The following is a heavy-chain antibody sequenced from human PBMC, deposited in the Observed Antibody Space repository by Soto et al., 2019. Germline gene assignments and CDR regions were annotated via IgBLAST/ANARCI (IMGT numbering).Heavy chain of an antibody. CDR3: AREGLTGRYFQY. CDR2: INPSGGST. J-gene: IGHJ1*01. Sequence: ASVKVSCKASGYTFTSYYIHWVRQAPGQGLEWMGIINPSGGSTTYAQKFKGRVTMIRDTSTSTVYMELSSLRSEDTAVYYCAREGLTGRYFQYWGQGTLVTVSS. CDR1: GYTFTSYY. V-gene: IGHV1-46*01. D-gene: IGHD1-20*01.